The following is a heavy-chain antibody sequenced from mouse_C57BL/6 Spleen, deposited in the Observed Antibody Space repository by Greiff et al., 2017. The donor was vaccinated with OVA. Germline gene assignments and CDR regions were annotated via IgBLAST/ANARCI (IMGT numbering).Heavy chain of an antibody. J-gene: IGHJ3*01. CDR2: IDPSDSYT. D-gene: IGHD2-5*01. CDR3: ARPFYYSNPWFAY. CDR1: GYTFTSYW. Sequence: QVQLQQPGAELVRPGTSVKLSCKASGYTFTSYWMHWVKQRPGQGLEWIGVIDPSDSYTNYNQKFKGKATLTVDTSSSTAYMQLSSLTSEDSAVYYCARPFYYSNPWFAYWGQGTLVTVSA. V-gene: IGHV1-59*01.